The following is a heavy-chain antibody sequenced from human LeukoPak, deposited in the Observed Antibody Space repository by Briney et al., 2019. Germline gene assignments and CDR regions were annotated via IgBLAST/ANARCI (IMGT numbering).Heavy chain of an antibody. J-gene: IGHJ5*02. V-gene: IGHV4-34*01. Sequence: SETLSLTCDVYGGSFSGYYWSWIRQPPGKGLEWIGEINHSGSTNYNPSLKNRVTISVDTSKNQFSLKLSSVTAADTAVYYCARGRITMVRGVIISGWFDPWGQGTLVTVSS. D-gene: IGHD3-10*01. CDR1: GGSFSGYY. CDR3: ARGRITMVRGVIISGWFDP. CDR2: INHSGST.